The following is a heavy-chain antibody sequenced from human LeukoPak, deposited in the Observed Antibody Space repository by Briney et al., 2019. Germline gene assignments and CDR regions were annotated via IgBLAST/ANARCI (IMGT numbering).Heavy chain of an antibody. CDR2: ISGSGGST. CDR3: AKPVTTTLFDY. D-gene: IGHD4-11*01. V-gene: IGHV3-23*01. J-gene: IGHJ4*02. Sequence: QSGGSLRLSCAASGFLFDDYAMHWVRQAPGKGLEWVSAISGSGGSTYYADSVKGRFTISRDNSKNTLYLQMNSLRAEDTAVYYCAKPVTTTLFDYWGQGTLVTVSS. CDR1: GFLFDDYA.